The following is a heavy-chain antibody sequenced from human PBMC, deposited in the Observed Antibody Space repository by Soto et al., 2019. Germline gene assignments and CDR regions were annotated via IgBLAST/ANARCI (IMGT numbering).Heavy chain of an antibody. D-gene: IGHD5-12*01. J-gene: IGHJ6*03. V-gene: IGHV3-11*01. Sequence: GGSLRLSCAASGFTFSDYYMSWIRQAPGKGLEWVSYISSSGSTIYYADSVKGRFTISRDNAKNSLYLQMNSLRAEDTAVYYCARDHLALSGYDLSYYYYYYMDVWGKGTTVTVSS. CDR3: ARDHLALSGYDLSYYYYYYMDV. CDR2: ISSSGSTI. CDR1: GFTFSDYY.